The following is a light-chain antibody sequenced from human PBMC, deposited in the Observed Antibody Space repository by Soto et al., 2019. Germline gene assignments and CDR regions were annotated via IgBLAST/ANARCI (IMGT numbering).Light chain of an antibody. J-gene: IGKJ1*01. V-gene: IGKV1-5*03. CDR2: KAS. Sequence: DIQMTQSPSTLSGPVGDRVTTTCRASQTISSWLAWYQRKPGKAPKLLIYKASTLKSGVPSRFSGSGSGTEFTLTISSLQPDDFATYYCQHYNSYSEAFGQGTKVDIK. CDR1: QTISSW. CDR3: QHYNSYSEA.